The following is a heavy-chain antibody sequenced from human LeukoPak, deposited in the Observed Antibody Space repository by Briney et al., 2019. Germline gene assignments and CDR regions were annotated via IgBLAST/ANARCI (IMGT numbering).Heavy chain of an antibody. CDR3: ASLPHYYGDYVYVDY. Sequence: SVTVSCKASGGTFSSYAISWVRQAPGQGLEWMGGIIPIFGTADYAQKFQGRVTITADESTSTAYMELSSLRSEDTAVYYCASLPHYYGDYVYVDYWGQGTLVTVSS. V-gene: IGHV1-69*13. D-gene: IGHD4-17*01. CDR2: IIPIFGTA. J-gene: IGHJ4*02. CDR1: GGTFSSYA.